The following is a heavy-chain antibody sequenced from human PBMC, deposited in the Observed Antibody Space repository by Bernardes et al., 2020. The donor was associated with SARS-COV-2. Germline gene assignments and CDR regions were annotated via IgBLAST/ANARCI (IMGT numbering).Heavy chain of an antibody. D-gene: IGHD4-17*01. CDR1: GFSLSTSGVG. CDR3: ANTTVDPVSASGYDWFDR. V-gene: IGHV2-5*01. J-gene: IGHJ5*02. CDR2: NYWNDEK. Sequence: SGPTLVKPTQTLTLTCTVSGFSLSTSGVGVAWIRQPPGKALEWLALNYWNDEKRYRPSLKSRLTITRDASKSQVVLTLTNMDPVDAGTYYCANTTVDPVSASGYDWFDRWGPGTVITDSS.